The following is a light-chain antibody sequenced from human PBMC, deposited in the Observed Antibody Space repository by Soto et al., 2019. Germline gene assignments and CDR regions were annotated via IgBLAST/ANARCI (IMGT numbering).Light chain of an antibody. CDR1: RSALYKSNNKNH. Sequence: DIVMPQSPASLAGSLCESSTMNCQCSRSALYKSNNKNHLAWYQQKPGQPPQLIIYWASTRESGVPERFSGSASGTDFTLTISRLEPEDFALYYCQQYGRSPITFGQGTRLENK. V-gene: IGKV4-1*01. CDR2: WAS. CDR3: QQYGRSPIT. J-gene: IGKJ5*01.